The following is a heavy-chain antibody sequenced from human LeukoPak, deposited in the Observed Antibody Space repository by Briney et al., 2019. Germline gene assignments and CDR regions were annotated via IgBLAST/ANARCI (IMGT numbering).Heavy chain of an antibody. V-gene: IGHV4-59*12. CDR3: AGPRTGYFDL. D-gene: IGHD1-1*01. CDR1: GGSISSYY. Sequence: SETLSLTCTVSGGSISSYYWSWIRQPPGKGLEWIGYIYYSGSTNYNPSLKSRVTISVDTSKNQFSLKLSSVTAADTAVYYCAGPRTGYFDLWGRGTLVTVSS. J-gene: IGHJ2*01. CDR2: IYYSGST.